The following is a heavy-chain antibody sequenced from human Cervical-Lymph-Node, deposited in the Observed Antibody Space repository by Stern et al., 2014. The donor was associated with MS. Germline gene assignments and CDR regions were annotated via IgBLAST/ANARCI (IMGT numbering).Heavy chain of an antibody. CDR3: TRRRWNYGFDI. Sequence: QVQLQESGPGLVKPSGTLSLTCAVSGASITSSNWWSWVRQAPGKGLEWIGEIYFSGGTNYNPSLKTRVIVSLDKSKKQFSLKLTSVTAADTAVYYCTRRRWNYGFDIWGQGTTVIVSS. CDR1: GASITSSNW. V-gene: IGHV4-4*02. D-gene: IGHD1-1*01. CDR2: IYFSGGT. J-gene: IGHJ3*02.